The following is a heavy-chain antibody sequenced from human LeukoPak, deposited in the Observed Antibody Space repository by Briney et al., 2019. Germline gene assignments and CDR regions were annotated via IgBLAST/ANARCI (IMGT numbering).Heavy chain of an antibody. J-gene: IGHJ3*02. Sequence: GGSLRLSCAASGFTFDDYGMHWVRQAPGKGLEWVSGISWNSGNIGYADSVKGRFTISRDNAKNSLYLQMNSLRAEDTALYYCAKASRSGYDSSGYRLGYDAFDIWGQGTMVIVSS. D-gene: IGHD3-22*01. CDR3: AKASRSGYDSSGYRLGYDAFDI. V-gene: IGHV3-9*01. CDR1: GFTFDDYG. CDR2: ISWNSGNI.